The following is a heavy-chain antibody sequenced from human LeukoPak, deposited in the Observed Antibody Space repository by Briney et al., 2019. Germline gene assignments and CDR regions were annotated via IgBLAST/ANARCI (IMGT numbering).Heavy chain of an antibody. D-gene: IGHD3-22*01. CDR2: IKSKTDGGTT. V-gene: IGHV3-15*01. CDR3: TTARGHYDSSGLYYFDY. CDR1: GFTFSNAW. J-gene: IGHJ4*02. Sequence: GGSLRLSCAASGFTFSNAWMSWVRQAPGKGLEWVGRIKSKTDGGTTDYAAPVKGRFTISRDDSKNTLYLQMNSLKTEDTAVYYRTTARGHYDSSGLYYFDYWGQGTLVTVSS.